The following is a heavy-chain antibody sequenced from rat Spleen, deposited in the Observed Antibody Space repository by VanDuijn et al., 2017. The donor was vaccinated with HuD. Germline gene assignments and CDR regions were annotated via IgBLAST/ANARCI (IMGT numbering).Heavy chain of an antibody. J-gene: IGHJ2*01. Sequence: QVQLKESGPGLVQPSQTLSLTCTVAGFSLTSYNVHWVRQPPGKGLEWMGGIWGDGSTDYSSALKSRLSISRDTSKNQVFLKMNSLQSEDTTTYYCARDYYTDGYFDYWGQGVMVTVSS. CDR3: ARDYYTDGYFDY. CDR1: GFSLTSYN. D-gene: IGHD1-1*01. CDR2: IWGDGST. V-gene: IGHV2-45*01.